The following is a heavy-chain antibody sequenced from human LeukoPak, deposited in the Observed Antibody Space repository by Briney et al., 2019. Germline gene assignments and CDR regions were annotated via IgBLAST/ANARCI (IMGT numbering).Heavy chain of an antibody. J-gene: IGHJ4*02. V-gene: IGHV4-34*01. Sequence: KSSETLSLTCAVYGGSCDDYYCSWLRQPPGKGLEWIGEIHPSGIFYYNSSLLSRVTISIDTSKSRFSLRLTSVTAADTAFYYCARGRDRSKAGDHWGQGSLVTVSS. CDR1: GGSCDDYY. CDR2: IHPSGIF. D-gene: IGHD5-24*01. CDR3: ARGRDRSKAGDH.